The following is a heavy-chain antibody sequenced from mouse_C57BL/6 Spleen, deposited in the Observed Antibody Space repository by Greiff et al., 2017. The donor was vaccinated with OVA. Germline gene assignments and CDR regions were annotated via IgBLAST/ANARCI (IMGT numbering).Heavy chain of an antibody. V-gene: IGHV1-42*01. D-gene: IGHD2-5*01. CDR2: INPSTGGT. CDR3: AREGAYYSNYGEFAY. Sequence: EVQLQQSGPELVKPGASVKISCKASGYSFTGYYMNWVKQSPEKSLEWIGEINPSTGGTTYNQKFKAKATLTVDKSSSTAYMQLKSLTSEDSAVYYCAREGAYYSNYGEFAYWGQGTLVTVSA. J-gene: IGHJ3*01. CDR1: GYSFTGYY.